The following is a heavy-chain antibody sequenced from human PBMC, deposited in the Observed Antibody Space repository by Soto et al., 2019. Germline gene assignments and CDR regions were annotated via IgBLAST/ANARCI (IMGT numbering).Heavy chain of an antibody. CDR2: IYYSGST. CDR1: GGSISSGVDS. CDR3: AGASHIVVVPAAIDYYYYMDV. J-gene: IGHJ6*03. D-gene: IGHD2-2*01. Sequence: PSETLSLTSTVSGGSISSGVDSWRWIRQHPGKGLEWIGYIYYSGSTYYNPSLKSRVTISVDTSKNQFSLKLSSVTAADTAVYYRAGASHIVVVPAAIDYYYYMDVWGKGTTVTVSS. V-gene: IGHV4-31*03.